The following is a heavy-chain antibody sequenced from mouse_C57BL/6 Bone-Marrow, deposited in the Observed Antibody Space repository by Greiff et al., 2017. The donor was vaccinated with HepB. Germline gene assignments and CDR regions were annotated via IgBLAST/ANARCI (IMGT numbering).Heavy chain of an antibody. Sequence: QVQLQQPGAELVRPGTSVKLSCKASGYTFTSYWMHWVKQRPGQGLEWIGVIDPSDSYTNYNQKFKGKATLTVDTSSSTAYMQLSSLTSEDSAVYYWARWKDPTGLDYWGQGTTLTVSS. CDR3: ARWKDPTGLDY. J-gene: IGHJ2*01. V-gene: IGHV1-59*01. CDR1: GYTFTSYW. CDR2: IDPSDSYT. D-gene: IGHD4-1*02.